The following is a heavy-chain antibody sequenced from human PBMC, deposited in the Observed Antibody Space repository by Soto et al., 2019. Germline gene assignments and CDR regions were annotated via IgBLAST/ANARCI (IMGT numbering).Heavy chain of an antibody. Sequence: GGSLRLSCVGSGFTFSDSVMAWVRQAPGKVLEWLSVMSGDGRTRYALSVTGRFTISRDNSKNTLYLQMRSLRAEDAAAYYCVKWHTSNFDSLPFTGFDFWGQGTQVTVSS. V-gene: IGHV3-23*01. D-gene: IGHD3-22*01. CDR1: GFTFSDSV. CDR3: VKWHTSNFDSLPFTGFDF. CDR2: MSGDGRT. J-gene: IGHJ4*02.